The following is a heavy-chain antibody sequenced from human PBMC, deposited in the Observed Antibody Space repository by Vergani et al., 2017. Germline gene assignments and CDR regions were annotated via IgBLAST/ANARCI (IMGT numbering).Heavy chain of an antibody. CDR3: ARRETVIRGVLERAFDY. Sequence: VQLVQSGAEVKKPGASVKVSCKASGYTFTSYDINWVRQMPGKGLEWMGIIYPGDSETRYSPSFQGQVTISADKSIATAYLQWSSLKASDTAIYYCARRETVIRGVLERAFDYWGQGTLVTVSS. CDR1: GYTFTSYD. J-gene: IGHJ4*02. CDR2: IYPGDSET. D-gene: IGHD3-10*01. V-gene: IGHV5-51*01.